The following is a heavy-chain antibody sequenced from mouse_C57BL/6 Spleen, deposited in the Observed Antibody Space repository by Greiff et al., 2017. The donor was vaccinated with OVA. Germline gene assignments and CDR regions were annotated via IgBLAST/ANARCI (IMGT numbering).Heavy chain of an antibody. V-gene: IGHV5-9-1*02. CDR3: TSDSSGSFAY. CDR2: ISSGGDYI. Sequence: EVKVVESGEGLVKPGGSLKLSCAASGFTFSSYAMSWVRQTPEKRLEWVAYISSGGDYIYYADTVKGRFTISRDNARNTLYLQMSSLKSEDTAMYYCTSDSSGSFAYWGQGTLVTVSA. J-gene: IGHJ3*01. D-gene: IGHD3-2*02. CDR1: GFTFSSYA.